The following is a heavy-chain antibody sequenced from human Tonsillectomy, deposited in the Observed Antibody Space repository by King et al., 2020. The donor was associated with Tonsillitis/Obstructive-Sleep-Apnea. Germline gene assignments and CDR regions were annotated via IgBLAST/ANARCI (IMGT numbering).Heavy chain of an antibody. D-gene: IGHD3-3*01. CDR3: ARVFGVVTTLDY. CDR1: GFTFSSYG. Sequence: VQLVESWGGVVQPGRSLRLSCAASGFTFSSYGIHWVRQAPGKGLEWVAVIWHDGSRKYYADSVKGRFTISRDNSKNTVYLQMNSLRAEDRAVYYCARVFGVVTTLDYWGQGTLVTVSS. V-gene: IGHV3-33*01. CDR2: IWHDGSRK. J-gene: IGHJ4*02.